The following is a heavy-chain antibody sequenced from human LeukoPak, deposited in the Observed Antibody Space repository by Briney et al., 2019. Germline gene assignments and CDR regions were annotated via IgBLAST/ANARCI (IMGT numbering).Heavy chain of an antibody. CDR2: INPNSGGT. Sequence: ASVKVSCKGSGYTFTGYYMHCVRQAPGQGLELMRWINPNSGGTNYAQKFQGRVTMTRDTSISTAYMELSRLRSDDTAVYYCARVHLRYFDWLPLDYWGQGTLVTVSS. CDR1: GYTFTGYY. CDR3: ARVHLRYFDWLPLDY. J-gene: IGHJ4*02. D-gene: IGHD3-9*01. V-gene: IGHV1-2*02.